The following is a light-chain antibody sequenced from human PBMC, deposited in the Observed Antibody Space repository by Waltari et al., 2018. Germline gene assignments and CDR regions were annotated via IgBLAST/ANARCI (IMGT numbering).Light chain of an antibody. CDR2: KAS. CDR3: QQYNSYSLLS. V-gene: IGKV1-5*03. CDR1: QSISKW. J-gene: IGKJ4*01. Sequence: CRASQSISKWLAWYQQKPGKAPKRLIYKASTVESGVPSRFSGSGSGTEFTLTISSLQPEDFATYYCQQYNSYSLLSFGGGTKVEIK.